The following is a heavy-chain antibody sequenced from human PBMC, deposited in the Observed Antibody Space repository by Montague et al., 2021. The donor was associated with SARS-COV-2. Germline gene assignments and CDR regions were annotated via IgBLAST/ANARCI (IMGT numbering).Heavy chain of an antibody. J-gene: IGHJ6*02. Sequence: SETLSLTCAVSGDSISTDNCWSWVRLPPGKSLEWVGAINHTGSTKYKPSLKSRVSMSADQSSNQFSLQLTSVTAADTAIYYCARKGSWMSDLDDWGQGTTVTVSS. CDR3: ARKGSWMSDLDD. V-gene: IGHV4-4*02. D-gene: IGHD6-13*01. CDR1: GDSISTDNC. CDR2: INHTGST.